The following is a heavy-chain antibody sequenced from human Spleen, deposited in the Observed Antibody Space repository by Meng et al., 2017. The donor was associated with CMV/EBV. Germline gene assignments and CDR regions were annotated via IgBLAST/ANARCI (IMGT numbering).Heavy chain of an antibody. D-gene: IGHD2-2*01. Sequence: GESLKIYCAASGFTFSSYSMNWVRQAPGKGLEWVSSISRSSSYIYYADSVKGRFTISRDNAKNSLYLQMNSLRDEDTAVYYCARDWGDIVVVPAATGGMYGMDVWGQGTTVTVSS. CDR3: ARDWGDIVVVPAATGGMYGMDV. CDR1: GFTFSSYS. V-gene: IGHV3-21*01. CDR2: ISRSSSYI. J-gene: IGHJ6*02.